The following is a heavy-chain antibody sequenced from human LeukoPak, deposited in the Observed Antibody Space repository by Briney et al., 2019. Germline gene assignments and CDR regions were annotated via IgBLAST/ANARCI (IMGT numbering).Heavy chain of an antibody. J-gene: IGHJ4*02. D-gene: IGHD6-13*01. CDR3: ARLGDSSSSWAYFDY. CDR2: IYYSGST. V-gene: IGHV4-39*01. CDR1: GGSISSSSYY. Sequence: PSETLSLTCTVSGGSISSSSYYWGWIRHPPGKGLEWFGSIYYSGSTYYNPSLKSRVTISVATSRNQFSLKLSSVTAADTAVYYCARLGDSSSSWAYFDYWGQGTLVTVSS.